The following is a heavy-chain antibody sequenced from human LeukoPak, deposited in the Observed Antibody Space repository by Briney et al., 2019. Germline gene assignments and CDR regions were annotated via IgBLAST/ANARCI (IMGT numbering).Heavy chain of an antibody. CDR3: ARGYGDYVNWFDP. V-gene: IGHV4-59*01. Sequence: PSGTLSLTCTVSGGSISSYYWSWIRQPPGKGLGWIGYIYYSGSTNYNPSLKSRVTISVDTSKNQCSLKLSAVTAAGTAVYYCARGYGDYVNWFDPWGQGALVTVSS. CDR1: GGSISSYY. CDR2: IYYSGST. J-gene: IGHJ5*02. D-gene: IGHD4-17*01.